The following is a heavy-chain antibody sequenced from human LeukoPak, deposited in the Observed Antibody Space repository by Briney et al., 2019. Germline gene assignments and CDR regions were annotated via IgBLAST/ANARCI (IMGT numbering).Heavy chain of an antibody. CDR3: TRDLGYAHPDGMDV. J-gene: IGHJ6*02. D-gene: IGHD2-2*01. V-gene: IGHV3-49*03. CDR2: IRSKAYGGTT. Sequence: GGSLRLSCTASGFTFGDYAMSWFRQAPGKGLEWVGFIRSKAYGGTTEYAASVKGRFTISRDDSKSIAYLQMNSLKTEDTAVYYCTRDLGYAHPDGMDVWGQGTTVTVSS. CDR1: GFTFGDYA.